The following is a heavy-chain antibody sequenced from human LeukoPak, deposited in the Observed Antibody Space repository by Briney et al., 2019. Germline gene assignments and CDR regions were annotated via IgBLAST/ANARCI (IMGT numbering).Heavy chain of an antibody. CDR3: ARDWGLEAFDI. V-gene: IGHV3-23*01. CDR1: GFTASTAW. J-gene: IGHJ3*02. CDR2: ISGSGGST. Sequence: PGWSLRLSCAVSGFTASTAWLTWVRQAPGKGLEWVSAISGSGGSTYYADSVKGRFTISRDNSKNTLYLQMNSLRAEDTAVYYCARDWGLEAFDIWGQGTMVTVSS. D-gene: IGHD3-16*01.